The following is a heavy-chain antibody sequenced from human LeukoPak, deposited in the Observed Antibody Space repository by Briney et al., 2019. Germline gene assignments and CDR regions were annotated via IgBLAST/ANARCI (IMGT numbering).Heavy chain of an antibody. CDR2: IYHSGST. V-gene: IGHV4-30-2*01. D-gene: IGHD6-19*01. Sequence: SETLSLTCTVSGDSISSGGYYWSWIRQPPGKGLEWIGYIYHSGSTYYNPSLKSRVTISVDRSKNQFSLKLSSVTAADTAVYYCAGESSDWHGWGQGTLVTVSS. J-gene: IGHJ4*02. CDR3: AGESSDWHG. CDR1: GDSISSGGYY.